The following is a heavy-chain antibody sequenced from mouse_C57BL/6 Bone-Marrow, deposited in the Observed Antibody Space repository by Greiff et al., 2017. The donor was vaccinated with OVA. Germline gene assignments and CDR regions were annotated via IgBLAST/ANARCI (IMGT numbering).Heavy chain of an antibody. J-gene: IGHJ4*01. D-gene: IGHD2-4*01. Sequence: EVQLVESGGGLVQPKGSLKLSCAASGFSFNTYAMNWVRQAPGKGLEWVARIRSKSNNYATYYADSVKDRFTISRDGSESMLYLQMNNLKTEDTAMYYCVRHESSYDYEDYYAMDYWGQGTSVTVSS. CDR2: IRSKSNNYAT. V-gene: IGHV10-1*01. CDR1: GFSFNTYA. CDR3: VRHESSYDYEDYYAMDY.